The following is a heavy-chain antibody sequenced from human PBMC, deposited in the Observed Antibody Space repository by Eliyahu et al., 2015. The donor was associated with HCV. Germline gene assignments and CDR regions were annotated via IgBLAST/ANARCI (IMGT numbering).Heavy chain of an antibody. D-gene: IGHD3-9*01. CDR1: GFTFSSYA. CDR2: ISASGGST. J-gene: IGHJ4*02. Sequence: EVQLLESGGGLVQPGGSLRLSCAASGFTFSSYAMSWVRQAPGKGLEWVSTISASGGSTYYADSVKGRFTISRDSSKNTLYLQINSLRAEDTAVFYCVKEGSTAYYITYYFDYWGQGTLVTVSS. V-gene: IGHV3-23*01. CDR3: VKEGSTAYYITYYFDY.